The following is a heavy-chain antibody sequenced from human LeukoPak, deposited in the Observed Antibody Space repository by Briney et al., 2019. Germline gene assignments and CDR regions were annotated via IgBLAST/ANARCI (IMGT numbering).Heavy chain of an antibody. Sequence: PSETLSLTCTVSGGSISSYYWSWIRQPPGKGLEWIGYIYYSGSTNYNPSLKSRVTISVDTSKNQFSLKLSSVTAADTAVYYCARDITMVRGVITPYGMDVWGQGTTVTVSS. CDR2: IYYSGST. V-gene: IGHV4-59*01. CDR3: ARDITMVRGVITPYGMDV. CDR1: GGSISSYY. D-gene: IGHD3-10*01. J-gene: IGHJ6*02.